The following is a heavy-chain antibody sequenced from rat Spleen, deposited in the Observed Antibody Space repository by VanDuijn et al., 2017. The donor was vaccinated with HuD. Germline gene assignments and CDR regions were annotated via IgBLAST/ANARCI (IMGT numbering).Heavy chain of an antibody. D-gene: IGHD1-4*01. CDR3: ASSPGSIDY. CDR1: GFTFSSFP. J-gene: IGHJ2*01. Sequence: EVQLVESGGGLVQPGRSLKLSCAASGFTFSSFPMAWVRQAPKKGLEWVASISYDGGGTYYRDSVKGRFTISRDNAKSSLYRQMDSLRSEDTATYYCASSPGSIDYWGQGVMVTVSS. CDR2: ISYDGGGT. V-gene: IGHV5-20*01.